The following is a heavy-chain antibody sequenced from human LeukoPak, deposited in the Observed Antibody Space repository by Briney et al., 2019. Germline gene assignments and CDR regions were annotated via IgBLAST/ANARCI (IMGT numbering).Heavy chain of an antibody. J-gene: IGHJ6*03. CDR1: GFTFSSYA. CDR2: ISGSGTNT. Sequence: PGGSLRLSYAASGFTFSSYAMSWVRQAPGKGLEWVSVISGSGTNTYYADSVRGRFTISRDNSKNSLFLQMNSLRAEDTAVYYCARVLRYCSGGNCYSGGLGYMDVWGKGTTVTISS. V-gene: IGHV3-23*01. D-gene: IGHD2-15*01. CDR3: ARVLRYCSGGNCYSGGLGYMDV.